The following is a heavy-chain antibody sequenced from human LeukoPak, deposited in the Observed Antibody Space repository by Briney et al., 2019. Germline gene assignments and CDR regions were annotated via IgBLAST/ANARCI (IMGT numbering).Heavy chain of an antibody. V-gene: IGHV3-23*01. Sequence: VGSLRLSSAASGFTSSSYVMRSVRQAPGKGVEWVSAISGSGGSTYYADSLKGRFTISRDNSKNTLYLHMNSLRAADTAVYYCAKVRAGPFDYWGQGTLVTVSS. J-gene: IGHJ4*02. CDR2: ISGSGGST. CDR3: AKVRAGPFDY. CDR1: GFTSSSYV. D-gene: IGHD6-13*01.